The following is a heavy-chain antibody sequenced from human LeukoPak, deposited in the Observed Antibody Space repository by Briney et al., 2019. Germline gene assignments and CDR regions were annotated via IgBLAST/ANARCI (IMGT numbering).Heavy chain of an antibody. D-gene: IGHD3-16*01. Sequence: PGGSLRLSCAASGFTFSSYSMNWVRQAPGKGLEWVSSISSSSSYIYYADSVKGRFTISRDNAKNSLYLQMNSLRAEDTAVYYCARDNDDYYYGMDVWGQGTTVTVSS. CDR2: ISSSSSYI. CDR1: GFTFSSYS. CDR3: ARDNDDYYYGMDV. V-gene: IGHV3-21*01. J-gene: IGHJ6*02.